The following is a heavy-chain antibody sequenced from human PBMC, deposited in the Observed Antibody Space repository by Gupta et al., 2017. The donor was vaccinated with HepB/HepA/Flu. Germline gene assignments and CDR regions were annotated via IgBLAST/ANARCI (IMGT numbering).Heavy chain of an antibody. Sequence: QLVQSGAEVKKPGSSVKVSCKASGGTFSSYAISWVRQAPGQGLEWMGRIIPILGIANYAQKFQGRVTITADKSTSTAYMELSSLRSEDTAVYYCARARRLRFLEWTEETSKGAALDYWGQGTLVTVSS. J-gene: IGHJ4*02. V-gene: IGHV1-69*04. CDR1: GGTFSSYA. CDR2: IIPILGIA. CDR3: ARARRLRFLEWTEETSKGAALDY. D-gene: IGHD3-3*01.